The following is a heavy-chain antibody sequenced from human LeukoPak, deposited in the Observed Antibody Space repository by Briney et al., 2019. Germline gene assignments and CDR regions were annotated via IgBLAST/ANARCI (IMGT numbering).Heavy chain of an antibody. D-gene: IGHD2-15*01. J-gene: IGHJ6*02. V-gene: IGHV3-23*01. CDR1: GFTFGTYA. CDR3: AKGSASGGGRYSKDV. CDR2: ICGSVGST. Sequence: PGGSLRLSCAASGFTFGTYAMSWVRQAPGKGLEWVSNICGSVGSTHYADSVKGRFTIFRDNSKNALYLQMNSLSAEDTAISDCAKGSASGGGRYSKDVWGQGTTVTVSS.